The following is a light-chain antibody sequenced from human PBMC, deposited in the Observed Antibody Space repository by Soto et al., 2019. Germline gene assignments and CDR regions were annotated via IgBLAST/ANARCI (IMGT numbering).Light chain of an antibody. V-gene: IGKV3-20*01. CDR2: GAS. CDR1: QSVSSSY. J-gene: IGKJ2*01. Sequence: EIVLTQSPGTLSLSPGERATLSCRASQSVSSSYLAWYQQKPGQAPRLLIYGASSRATGILDRFSGSGSGTDFTLTISRLEPEDFAVYYCQQYGSSPVTFGQGTKLEIK. CDR3: QQYGSSPVT.